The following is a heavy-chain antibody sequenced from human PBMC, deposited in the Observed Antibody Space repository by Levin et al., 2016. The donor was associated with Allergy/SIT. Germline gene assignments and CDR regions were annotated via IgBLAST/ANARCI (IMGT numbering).Heavy chain of an antibody. D-gene: IGHD2-21*02. CDR2: IWYDGSNK. Sequence: WIRQPPGKGLEWVAVIWYDGSNKYYADSVKGRFTISRDNSKNTLYLQMNSLRAEDTAVYYCARDLLAYCGGDCYSGVDYWGQGTLVTVSS. V-gene: IGHV3-33*01. J-gene: IGHJ4*02. CDR3: ARDLLAYCGGDCYSGVDY.